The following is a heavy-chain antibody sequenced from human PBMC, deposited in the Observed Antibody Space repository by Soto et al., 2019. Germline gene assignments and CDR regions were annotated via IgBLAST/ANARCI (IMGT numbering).Heavy chain of an antibody. CDR1: GYTFTSYG. Sequence: ASVKVSFKASGYTFTSYGISWVRQAPGQGLEWMGWISAYNGNTNYAQKLQGRVTMTTDTSTSTAYMELRSLRSDDTAVYYCARGRDLTLYYGMDVWGQGTTVTVSS. V-gene: IGHV1-18*04. CDR2: ISAYNGNT. J-gene: IGHJ6*02. CDR3: ARGRDLTLYYGMDV.